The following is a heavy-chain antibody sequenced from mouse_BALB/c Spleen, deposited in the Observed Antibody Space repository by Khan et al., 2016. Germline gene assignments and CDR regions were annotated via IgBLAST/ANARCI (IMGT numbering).Heavy chain of an antibody. J-gene: IGHJ2*01. CDR3: ARGNYYFDY. Sequence: EVKLEVSGPGLVKPSQSLSLTCTVTGYSITSDYAWNWIRQFPGNKLEWMGYISYSGSTSYNPSLKSRISITRDTSKNQFFLQLNSVTTEDTATYYCARGNYYFDYWGQGTTLTVSS. D-gene: IGHD2-1*01. CDR2: ISYSGST. V-gene: IGHV3-2*02. CDR1: GYSITSDYA.